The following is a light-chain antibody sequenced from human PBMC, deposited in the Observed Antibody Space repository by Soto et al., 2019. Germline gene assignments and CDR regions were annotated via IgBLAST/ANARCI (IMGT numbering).Light chain of an antibody. CDR2: ANT. CDR1: SSNIGAGYD. Sequence: QSVLTQPPSVSGAPGQRVTISCTGNSSNIGAGYDVHWYQQLPGTGPKLLIFANTDRPSGVPGRFSGSKSDTSASLAITGLQAEDEADYYCQSYDTRLSDSVFGGGTKVTVL. CDR3: QSYDTRLSDSV. J-gene: IGLJ3*02. V-gene: IGLV1-40*01.